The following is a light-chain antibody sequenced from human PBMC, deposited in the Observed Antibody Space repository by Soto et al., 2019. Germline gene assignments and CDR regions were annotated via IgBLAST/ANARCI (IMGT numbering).Light chain of an antibody. CDR2: GAS. V-gene: IGKV3-11*01. CDR1: QSVSSN. Sequence: EIVLTQSPGTLSLSPGERATLSCRASQSVSSNLAWYQQKPGQAPRLLIYGASTRATGVPARFSGSGSGTEFTLTISSLEPEDFGVFYCQQRFDWPKITFGQGTRLEIK. CDR3: QQRFDWPKIT. J-gene: IGKJ5*01.